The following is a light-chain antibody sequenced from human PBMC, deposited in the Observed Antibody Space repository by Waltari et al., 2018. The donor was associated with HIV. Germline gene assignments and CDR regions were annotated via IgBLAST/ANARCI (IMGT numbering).Light chain of an antibody. V-gene: IGKV3-11*01. CDR1: KSIRNS. Sequence: IVLTQSPATLSLSSGERAILSCRASKSIRNSLAWYQQRPGQAPRLLVDDTSNRATGVPARFSGSGSGTDVSLTGASLESEDFAIYYCHQRSTWPFTFGPGTKVDI. CDR2: DTS. J-gene: IGKJ3*01. CDR3: HQRSTWPFT.